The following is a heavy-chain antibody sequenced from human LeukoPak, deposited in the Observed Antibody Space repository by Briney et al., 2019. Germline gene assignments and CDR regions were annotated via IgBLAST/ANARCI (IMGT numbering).Heavy chain of an antibody. CDR3: ARDLSTMVILGAFAL. Sequence: PGGSLRLSCAASGFTFSTYVMYWVRQAPGKGLEWVSGISWNSGSIGYADSVKGRFTISRDNPKNTLYLQMNSLRVEDTAVYFCARDLSTMVILGAFALWGQGTMVTVSS. CDR1: GFTFSTYV. V-gene: IGHV3-9*01. J-gene: IGHJ3*01. CDR2: ISWNSGSI. D-gene: IGHD3-10*01.